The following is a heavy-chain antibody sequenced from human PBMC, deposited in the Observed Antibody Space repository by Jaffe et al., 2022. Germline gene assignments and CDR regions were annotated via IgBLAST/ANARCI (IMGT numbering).Heavy chain of an antibody. CDR3: ATYFEGYGGQGH. Sequence: QVQLQESGPGLVMPSQTLSLTCTVSGDFINSAGYHWSWVRQPAGKGLEWIGHTYTNGNINFNPSLKSRLTISLDMSKNQFSLKLSSVTAADTAVYYCATYFEGYGGQGHWGQGTLVTVSS. CDR2: TYTNGNI. D-gene: IGHD3-9*01. CDR1: GDFINSAGYH. J-gene: IGHJ4*02. V-gene: IGHV4-61*02.